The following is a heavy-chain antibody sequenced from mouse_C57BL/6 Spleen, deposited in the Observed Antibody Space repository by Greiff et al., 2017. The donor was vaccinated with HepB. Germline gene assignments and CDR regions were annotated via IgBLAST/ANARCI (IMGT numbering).Heavy chain of an antibody. CDR2: IRNKANNHAT. D-gene: IGHD1-1*01. Sequence: EVQGVESGGGLVQPGGSMKLSCAASGFTFSDAWMDWVRQSPEKGLEWVAEIRNKANNHATYYAESVKGRFTISRDDSKSSVYLQMNSLRAEDTGIYYCTRRTVVAHWYFDVWGTGTTVTVSS. CDR1: GFTFSDAW. V-gene: IGHV6-6*01. J-gene: IGHJ1*03. CDR3: TRRTVVAHWYFDV.